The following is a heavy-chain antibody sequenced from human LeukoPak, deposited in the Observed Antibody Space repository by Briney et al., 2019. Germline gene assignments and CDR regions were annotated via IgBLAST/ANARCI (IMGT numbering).Heavy chain of an antibody. CDR3: ARARGRPTDHSSGYLYYFDY. J-gene: IGHJ4*02. D-gene: IGHD3-22*01. CDR1: GFTFSNFA. Sequence: PGGSLRLSCAASGFTFSNFAMHWVRQAPGKGLEWMAVVSYDGSSNYYADSVKGRFTISRDNSKNTLYLQMNSLRAEDTAVYYCARARGRPTDHSSGYLYYFDYWGQGTLVTVSS. V-gene: IGHV3-30*14. CDR2: VSYDGSSN.